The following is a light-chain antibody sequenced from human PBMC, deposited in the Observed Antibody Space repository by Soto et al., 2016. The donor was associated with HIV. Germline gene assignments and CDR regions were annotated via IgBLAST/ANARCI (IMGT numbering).Light chain of an antibody. CDR3: QAWDTSTVI. CDR1: ELGDKF. CDR2: QDT. Sequence: SYVLTQPPSVSVSPGQTASITCSGDELGDKFACWYLQKPGQSPLLVIYQDTKRPSGIPERFSGSNSGNTATLTISGTQAMDEADYYCQAWDTSTVIFGGGTKLT. J-gene: IGLJ2*01. V-gene: IGLV3-1*01.